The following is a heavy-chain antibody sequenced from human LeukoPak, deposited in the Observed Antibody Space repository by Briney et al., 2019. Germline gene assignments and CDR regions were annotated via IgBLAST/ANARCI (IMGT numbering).Heavy chain of an antibody. J-gene: IGHJ5*02. V-gene: IGHV1-69*13. CDR2: IIPIFGTA. Sequence: GASVKVSCKASGGTFSSYAISWVRQAPGQGLEWMGGIIPIFGTANYAQKLQGRVTITADESTSTAYMELSSLRSEDTAVYYCARNRGGPRYCSSTSCYRSWFDPWGQGTLVTVSS. D-gene: IGHD2-2*01. CDR1: GGTFSSYA. CDR3: ARNRGGPRYCSSTSCYRSWFDP.